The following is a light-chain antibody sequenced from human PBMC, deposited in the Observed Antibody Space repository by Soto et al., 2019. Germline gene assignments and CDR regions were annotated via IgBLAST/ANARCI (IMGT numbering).Light chain of an antibody. CDR1: QSVSNY. J-gene: IGKJ1*01. V-gene: IGKV3-11*01. CDR3: QQRSNWPRT. Sequence: ESVLTQSPATLSLSPGERATLSCGASQSVSNYLAWYQQKPGQAPRLLIYDASNRATGIPARFSGSGSGTDFTLTISSLEPEDFVVYYCQQRSNWPRTFGQGTKV. CDR2: DAS.